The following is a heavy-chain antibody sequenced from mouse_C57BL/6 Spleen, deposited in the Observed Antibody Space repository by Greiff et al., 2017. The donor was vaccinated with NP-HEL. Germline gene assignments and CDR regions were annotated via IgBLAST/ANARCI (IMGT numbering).Heavy chain of an antibody. Sequence: QVQLQQPGAELVMPGASVKLSCKASGYTFTSYWMHWVKQRPGQGLEWIGEIDPSDSYTNYNQKFKGKSTLTVDKSSSTAYMQLSSLTSEDSAVYYCARAGHTEEYYAMDYWGQGTSVTVSS. CDR1: GYTFTSYW. J-gene: IGHJ4*01. CDR2: IDPSDSYT. CDR3: ARAGHTEEYYAMDY. D-gene: IGHD3-3*01. V-gene: IGHV1-69*01.